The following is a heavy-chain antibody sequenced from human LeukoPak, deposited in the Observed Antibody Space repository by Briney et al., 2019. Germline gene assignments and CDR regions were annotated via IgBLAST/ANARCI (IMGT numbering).Heavy chain of an antibody. CDR1: GFTFSSNV. CDR2: IPASGGTT. Sequence: PGGSLRLSCAASGFTFSSNVMIWVRQAPGKGLEWVSSIPASGGTTYYADSVKGRFTISRDNSKNSLYLQMNSLRAEDTAVYYCAKESSGGWYFDYWGQGTLVTVFS. D-gene: IGHD6-19*01. CDR3: AKESSGGWYFDY. V-gene: IGHV3-23*01. J-gene: IGHJ4*02.